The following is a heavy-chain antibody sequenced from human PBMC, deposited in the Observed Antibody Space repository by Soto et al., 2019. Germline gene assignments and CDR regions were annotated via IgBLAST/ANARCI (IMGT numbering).Heavy chain of an antibody. CDR2: IVVGSGNT. J-gene: IGHJ3*02. V-gene: IGHV1-58*01. Sequence: SVKGCFKASGFPFTSSALQLVRQARGQRLEWIGWIVVGSGNTNYAQKFQERVTITRDMSTSTAYMELSSLRSEDTAVYYCAAAVTTDAFDIWGQGTMVTVSS. CDR3: AAAVTTDAFDI. CDR1: GFPFTSSA. D-gene: IGHD4-4*01.